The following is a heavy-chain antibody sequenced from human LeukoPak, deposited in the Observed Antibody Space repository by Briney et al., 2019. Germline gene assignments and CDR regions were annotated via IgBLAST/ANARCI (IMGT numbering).Heavy chain of an antibody. V-gene: IGHV1-18*01. D-gene: IGHD3-22*01. CDR3: ARDGGDYDRSGCIDY. CDR1: GYTFTSYG. J-gene: IGHJ4*02. CDR2: ISAYNGNT. Sequence: ASVKVSCKASGYTFTSYGISWVRQAPGQGLEWMGWISAYNGNTNYAQKLQGRVTMTTDTSTSTAYMELRSLRSDDTAVYYCARDGGDYDRSGCIDYWGQGTLVTVSS.